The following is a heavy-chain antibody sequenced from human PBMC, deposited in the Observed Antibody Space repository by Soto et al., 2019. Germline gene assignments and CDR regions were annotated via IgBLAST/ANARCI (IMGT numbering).Heavy chain of an antibody. J-gene: IGHJ6*02. CDR2: VWFDGGNK. Sequence: QVQLVASGGGVVQPGTSLRLSCEASGFTFSDHAMHWVRQAPGKGLEWVAVVWFDGGNKFYTDSVKGRFTISRDNSKNTLFLQMNSLRVVDTAVYYCARAPAGDYTLYHYYTMDVWGLGTPVTVSS. V-gene: IGHV3-33*01. D-gene: IGHD4-17*01. CDR3: ARAPAGDYTLYHYYTMDV. CDR1: GFTFSDHA.